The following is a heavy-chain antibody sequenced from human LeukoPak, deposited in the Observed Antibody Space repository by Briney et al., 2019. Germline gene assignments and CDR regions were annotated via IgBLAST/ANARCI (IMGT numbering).Heavy chain of an antibody. V-gene: IGHV4-59*08. D-gene: IGHD6-6*01. J-gene: IGHJ4*02. CDR2: VYYTGST. CDR3: ARHFAYSSSSYFDY. CDR1: GGSVNTYY. Sequence: PSETLSLICTVSGGSVNTYYWSWIRQPPGKGLEWIGYVYYTGSTNYNPSLKSRVTIFEDKSKNQFSLRLSSVTVADTAVYYCARHFAYSSSSYFDYWGQGNLVTVSS.